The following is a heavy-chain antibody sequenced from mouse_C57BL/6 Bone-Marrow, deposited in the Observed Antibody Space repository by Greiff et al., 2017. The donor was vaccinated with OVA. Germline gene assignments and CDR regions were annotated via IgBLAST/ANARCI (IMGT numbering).Heavy chain of an antibody. CDR2: IHPNSGST. CDR3: AESPYYAMDY. J-gene: IGHJ4*01. V-gene: IGHV1-64*01. Sequence: QVQLQQSGAELVKPGASVKLSCKASGYTFTSYWMHWVKQRPGQGLEWIGMIHPNSGSTNYNEKFKSKATLTVDKSSSTAYMQLSSLTSEDSAVYYCAESPYYAMDYWGQGTSVTVSS. CDR1: GYTFTSYW.